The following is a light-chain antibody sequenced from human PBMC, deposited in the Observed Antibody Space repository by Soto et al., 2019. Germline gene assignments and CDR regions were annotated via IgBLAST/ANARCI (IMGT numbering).Light chain of an antibody. CDR1: QSISSN. J-gene: IGKJ3*01. CDR2: GAS. V-gene: IGKV3-15*01. Sequence: EIVMTQSLATLSVSPGERGTLSCRASQSISSNLAWYQQKPGQAPRLLVYGASTGATGTPGRFSGSGSGTEFTLTISSLQSGDFGVYYCQQYDSWPLSFGPGTKVDV. CDR3: QQYDSWPLS.